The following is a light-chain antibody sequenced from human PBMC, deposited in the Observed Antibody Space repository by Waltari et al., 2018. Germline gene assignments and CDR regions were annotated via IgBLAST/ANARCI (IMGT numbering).Light chain of an antibody. Sequence: DIQMTQAPSSLSASVGDRVTITCRASQTITSHLNWFQQQPGRAPKLLIHNASSLQSGVPSRFSGSGSGTRFTLTISSLQPEDFATYFCQQSYITPYTFGQGTKVEIK. J-gene: IGKJ2*01. CDR3: QQSYITPYT. V-gene: IGKV1-39*01. CDR2: NAS. CDR1: QTITSH.